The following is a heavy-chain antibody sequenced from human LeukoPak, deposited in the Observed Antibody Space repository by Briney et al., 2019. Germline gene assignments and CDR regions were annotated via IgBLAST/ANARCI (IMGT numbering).Heavy chain of an antibody. J-gene: IGHJ4*02. CDR3: ARRDYWSDFDY. CDR2: ISSSSSTI. D-gene: IGHD2-8*02. V-gene: IGHV3-48*01. Sequence: GGSLRLSCAASGFTFSSYSMNWVRQAPGKGLEWVSYISSSSSTIYYADSVKGRFTISRDNAKNSLYLQMNSLRAEDTAVYYCARRDYWSDFDYWGQGTLVTVSS. CDR1: GFTFSSYS.